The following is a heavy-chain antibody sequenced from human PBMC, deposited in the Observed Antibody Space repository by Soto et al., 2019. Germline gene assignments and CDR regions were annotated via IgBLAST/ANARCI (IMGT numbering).Heavy chain of an antibody. CDR3: AEATYGSGWS. J-gene: IGHJ5*02. V-gene: IGHV3-23*01. Sequence: ELQLLESGGDLVQPGESLRLSCAGSRFTFSSDAVSWVHQAPGKGLEWISGISAGGGDTYYADSVKGRFNISRDNSKKTLYLQMNNLRVEDTAIYYCAEATYGSGWSWGQGTLVTVSS. D-gene: IGHD6-19*01. CDR1: RFTFSSDA. CDR2: ISAGGGDT.